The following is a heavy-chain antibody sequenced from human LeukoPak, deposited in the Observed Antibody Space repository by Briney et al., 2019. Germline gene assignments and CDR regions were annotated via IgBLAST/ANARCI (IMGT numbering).Heavy chain of an antibody. CDR1: GFTFSSYS. CDR2: ISSSSTYI. D-gene: IGHD6-19*01. Sequence: GGALRLSCSACGFTFSSYSMNWVRQAPGKGLEWVSSISSSSTYIYYADSAKGRFTISRDNAKNSLYLQMNSLRAEDTAVYYCARALGIAVAGSDYWGHGTLVTVSS. J-gene: IGHJ4*01. CDR3: ARALGIAVAGSDY. V-gene: IGHV3-21*01.